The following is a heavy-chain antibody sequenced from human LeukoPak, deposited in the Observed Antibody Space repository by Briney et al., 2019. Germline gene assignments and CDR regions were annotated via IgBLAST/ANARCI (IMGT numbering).Heavy chain of an antibody. CDR2: ISSSGDTT. V-gene: IGHV3-23*01. J-gene: IGHJ6*03. CDR3: AKASREYDYDMDV. CDR1: GFNFSSYD. Sequence: GGSLRLSCAASGFNFSSYDMNWVRQAPGKGLEWVSGISSSGDTTYYADSEKGRFTISRDNSKNTLYLHIDTLRAEDTAVYYCAKASREYDYDMDVWGKGTTVTVSS.